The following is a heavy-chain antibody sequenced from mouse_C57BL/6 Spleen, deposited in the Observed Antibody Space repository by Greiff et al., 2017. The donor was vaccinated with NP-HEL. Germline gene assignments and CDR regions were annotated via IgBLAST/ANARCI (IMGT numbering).Heavy chain of an antibody. V-gene: IGHV14-4*01. CDR3: TYSNYGWFAY. CDR1: GFNIKDDY. J-gene: IGHJ3*01. CDR2: IDPENGDT. D-gene: IGHD2-5*01. Sequence: EVKLQESGAELVRPGASVKLSCTASGFNIKDDYMHWVKQRPEQGLEWIGWIDPENGDTEYASKFQGKATITADTSSNTAYLQLSSLTSEDTAVYYCTYSNYGWFAYWGQGTLVTVSA.